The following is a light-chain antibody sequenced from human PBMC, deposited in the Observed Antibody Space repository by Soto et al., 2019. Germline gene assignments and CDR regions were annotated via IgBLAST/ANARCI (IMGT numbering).Light chain of an antibody. J-gene: IGKJ1*01. CDR2: GVS. CDR1: QTISNW. V-gene: IGKV1-5*03. Sequence: DLQMTQSPSTLSASVGDRVTISCRASQTISNWLAWYQQKPGKAPNLLIYGVSSLASGVPSRFSGTVSGTEFTLTISSLRPDDFATYYCQQYRGYSWTFGHGTKVEIK. CDR3: QQYRGYSWT.